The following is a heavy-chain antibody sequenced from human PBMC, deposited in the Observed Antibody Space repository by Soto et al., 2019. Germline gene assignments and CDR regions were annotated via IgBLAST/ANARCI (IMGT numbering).Heavy chain of an antibody. Sequence: ASVKVSCKPSGYTCTSYGISWVRQAPGQGLERMGWISPYNGITNYAQKLQGRVTITADKSTSTAYMELSSLRSEDTAVYYCARDQGAASRFDYWGQGTLVTVSS. CDR3: ARDQGAASRFDY. V-gene: IGHV1-18*01. D-gene: IGHD6-13*01. J-gene: IGHJ4*02. CDR1: GYTCTSYG. CDR2: ISPYNGIT.